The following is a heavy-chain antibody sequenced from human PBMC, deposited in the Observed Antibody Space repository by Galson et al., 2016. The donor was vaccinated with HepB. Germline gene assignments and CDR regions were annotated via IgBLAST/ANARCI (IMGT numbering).Heavy chain of an antibody. J-gene: IGHJ6*02. CDR2: TSSNGATI. D-gene: IGHD3-10*01. V-gene: IGHV3-48*02. CDR3: ARVLFGSGSYWCLDV. Sequence: SLRLSCAASGFTFSSYTMNWVRQAPGKGLEWVSYTSSNGATIYYADSVKGRFTLTRDNAKNSLYLQMNSLGDEDTAVYFCARVLFGSGSYWCLDVWGQGTTVTVSS. CDR1: GFTFSSYT.